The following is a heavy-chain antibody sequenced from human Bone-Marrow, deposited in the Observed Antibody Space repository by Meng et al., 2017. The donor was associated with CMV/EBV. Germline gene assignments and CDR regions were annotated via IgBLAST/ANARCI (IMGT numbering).Heavy chain of an antibody. CDR1: GFTFNHAW. V-gene: IGHV3-15*05. Sequence: GGSLRLSCAVSGFTFNHAWMNWVRQAPTKGLEWVGRIKDDGKTTDFAAPVTGRFSMSRDDSKNTLYLQMNSLRAEDTAVYYCARDSYYQDAFDIWGQGTLVTVSS. D-gene: IGHD2-21*01. CDR2: IKDDGKTT. J-gene: IGHJ3*02. CDR3: ARDSYYQDAFDI.